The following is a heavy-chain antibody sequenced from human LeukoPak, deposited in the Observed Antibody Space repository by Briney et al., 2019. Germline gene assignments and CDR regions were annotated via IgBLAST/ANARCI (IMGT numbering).Heavy chain of an antibody. CDR2: IIPILGIA. V-gene: IGHV1-69*04. Sequence: PVKVSCKASGGTFSSYTISWVRQAPGQGLEWMGRIIPILGIANYAQKFQGRVTITADKSTSTAYMELSSLRSEDTAVYYCARDFPTYCSSTSCYLRPYYYYYMDVWGKGTTVTVSS. CDR3: ARDFPTYCSSTSCYLRPYYYYYMDV. CDR1: GGTFSSYT. D-gene: IGHD2-2*01. J-gene: IGHJ6*03.